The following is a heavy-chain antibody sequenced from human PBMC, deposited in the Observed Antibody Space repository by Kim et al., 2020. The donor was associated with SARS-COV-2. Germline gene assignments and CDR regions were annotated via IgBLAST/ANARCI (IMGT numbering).Heavy chain of an antibody. V-gene: IGHV3-48*02. CDR2: IASGDSAT. CDR3: ARDHYNSGWDWGL. D-gene: IGHD6-19*01. J-gene: IGHJ4*02. CDR1: GFSFTSYS. Sequence: GGSLRLSCVASGFSFTSYSMNWIRQSPGRGLEWVAFIASGDSATHYADSVKGRFTISRDDAKKSVYLQMNSLTDDDTAVYYCARDHYNSGWDWGLWGQGT.